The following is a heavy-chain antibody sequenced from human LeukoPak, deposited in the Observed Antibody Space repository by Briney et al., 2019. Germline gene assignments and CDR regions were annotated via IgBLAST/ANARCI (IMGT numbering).Heavy chain of an antibody. Sequence: GGSLRLSCAASGFTFSSYSMNWVRQAPGKGLEWVSSISSSSSYIYYADSVKGRFTISRDNTKNSLYLQMNSLRAEDTAVYYCARVEYCSSTSCFRYWGQGTLVTVSS. CDR1: GFTFSSYS. J-gene: IGHJ4*02. CDR2: ISSSSSYI. V-gene: IGHV3-21*01. CDR3: ARVEYCSSTSCFRY. D-gene: IGHD2-2*01.